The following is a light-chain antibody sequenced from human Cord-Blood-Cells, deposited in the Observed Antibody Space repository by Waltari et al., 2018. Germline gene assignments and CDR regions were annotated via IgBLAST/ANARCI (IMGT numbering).Light chain of an antibody. J-gene: IGKJ4*01. Sequence: EIVLTQSPATLSLTPGERATVSCRASKGVSSYLAWYQQKPGQAPRLLIYDASNRATVIPARFSGSGSGTDFTLTISSLEPEDFAVYYCQQRSNWPPALTFGGVTKVEIK. CDR1: KGVSSY. CDR3: QQRSNWPPALT. V-gene: IGKV3-11*01. CDR2: DAS.